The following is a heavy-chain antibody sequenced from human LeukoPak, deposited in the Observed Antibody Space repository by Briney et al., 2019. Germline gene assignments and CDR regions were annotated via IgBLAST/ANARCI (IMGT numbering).Heavy chain of an antibody. Sequence: SETLSLTCTVSGGSISSGGYYWSWIRQPPGKGLEWIGYIYHSGSTYYNPSLKSRVTISVDRSKNQFSLKLSSVTAADTAVYYCARGIAARPLDYWGQGTLVTVSS. CDR2: IYHSGST. D-gene: IGHD6-6*01. CDR1: GGSISSGGYY. CDR3: ARGIAARPLDY. J-gene: IGHJ4*02. V-gene: IGHV4-30-2*01.